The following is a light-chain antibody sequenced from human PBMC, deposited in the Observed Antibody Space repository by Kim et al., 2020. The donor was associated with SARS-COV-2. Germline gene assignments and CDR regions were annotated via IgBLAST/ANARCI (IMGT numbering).Light chain of an antibody. CDR1: NIGSKS. CDR3: QVWDSSSDRV. CDR2: YDS. V-gene: IGLV3-21*04. J-gene: IGLJ3*02. Sequence: VAPGKTARITCGGNNIGSKSVHWYQQKPGQAPVLVIYYDSDRPSGIPERFSGSNSGDTATLTISRVEAGDEADYYCQVWDSSSDRVFGGGTQLTVL.